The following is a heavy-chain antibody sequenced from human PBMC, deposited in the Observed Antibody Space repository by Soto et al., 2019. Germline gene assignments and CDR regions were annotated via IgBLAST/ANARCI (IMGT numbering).Heavy chain of an antibody. CDR3: AREGIVATINYYYYGMDV. CDR1: GFTFSSYW. Sequence: PGGSLRLSCAASGFTFSSYWMSWVRQAPGKGLEWVANIKQDGSEKYYVDSVKGRFTISRDNAKNSLYLQMNSLRAEDTAVYYCAREGIVATINYYYYGMDVWGQGTTVTVSS. V-gene: IGHV3-7*01. J-gene: IGHJ6*02. CDR2: IKQDGSEK. D-gene: IGHD5-12*01.